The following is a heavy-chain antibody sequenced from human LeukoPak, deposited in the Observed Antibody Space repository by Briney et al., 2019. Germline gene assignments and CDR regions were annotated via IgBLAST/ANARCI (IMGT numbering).Heavy chain of an antibody. J-gene: IGHJ4*02. CDR1: GFMFNYYT. V-gene: IGHV3-30-3*01. CDR3: ARVPMSRGPQNSYFDS. D-gene: IGHD1-7*01. CDR2: ISHDGGKI. Sequence: PGGSLRLSCATSGFMFNYYTMHWVRQSPGKGLDWVAAISHDGGKIFYADSVNGRLTISRDNSKNTVSLLMNNLGAEDTATYFCARVPMSRGPQNSYFDSWGQGTLVTVSS.